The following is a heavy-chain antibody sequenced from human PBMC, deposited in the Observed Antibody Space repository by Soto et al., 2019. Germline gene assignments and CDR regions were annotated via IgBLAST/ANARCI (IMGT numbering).Heavy chain of an antibody. D-gene: IGHD2-8*01. CDR1: GITISNYP. V-gene: IGHV3-23*01. CDR3: AKEIFAAAYAATSAFXL. Sequence: GGSLRLSCAASGITISNYPMSWVRQAPGKGLDWVSGISGSGDRTYYADSAKGRFTISKDISRNSLSLQLDSLGVEDTAVYFCAKEIFAAAYAATSAFXLWGQGTLVTVSS. J-gene: IGHJ4*02. CDR2: ISGSGDRT.